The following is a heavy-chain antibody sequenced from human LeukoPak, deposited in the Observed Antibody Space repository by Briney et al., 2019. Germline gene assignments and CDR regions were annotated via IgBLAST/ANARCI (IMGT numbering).Heavy chain of an antibody. Sequence: GGSLRLSCAASGLTFSSYAMHWVRQAPGKGLEWVAVISYDGSNKYYADSVKGRFTISRDNSKNTLYLQMNSLRAEDTAVYYCTRDSRGYSYGSRPVLDYWGQGTLVTVSS. CDR3: TRDSRGYSYGSRPVLDY. CDR2: ISYDGSNK. V-gene: IGHV3-30*04. CDR1: GLTFSSYA. D-gene: IGHD5-18*01. J-gene: IGHJ4*02.